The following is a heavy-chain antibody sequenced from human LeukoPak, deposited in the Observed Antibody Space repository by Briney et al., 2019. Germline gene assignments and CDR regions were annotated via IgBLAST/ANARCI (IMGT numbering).Heavy chain of an antibody. CDR1: GESINNYH. Sequence: PSETLSLTCTVSGESINNYHWNWIRQTPGKGVERISIIYYTGSTNYHPSLKSRVTISVDTSKSHFSLKLNSLTAADTAVYYCARHVGSSPHIDYWGQGTLVTVSS. CDR2: IYYTGST. V-gene: IGHV4-59*08. D-gene: IGHD1-26*01. CDR3: ARHVGSSPHIDY. J-gene: IGHJ4*02.